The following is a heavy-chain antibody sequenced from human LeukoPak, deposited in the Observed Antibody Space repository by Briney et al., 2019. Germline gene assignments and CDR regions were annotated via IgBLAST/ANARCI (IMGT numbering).Heavy chain of an antibody. CDR2: IYYSGST. Sequence: PSETLSLTCTVSGGSISSSSYYWGWIRQPPGTGLEWIGSIYYSGSTYYNPSLKSRVTISVDTSKNQFSLKLSSVTAADTAVYYCATSYYYGSGSYYRPYNWFDPWGQGTLVTVSS. D-gene: IGHD3-10*01. CDR3: ATSYYYGSGSYYRPYNWFDP. CDR1: GGSISSSSYY. J-gene: IGHJ5*02. V-gene: IGHV4-39*01.